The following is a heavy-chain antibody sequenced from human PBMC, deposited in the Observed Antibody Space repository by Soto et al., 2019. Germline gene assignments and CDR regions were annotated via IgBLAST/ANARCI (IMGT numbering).Heavy chain of an antibody. CDR2: IDWDDDK. V-gene: IGHV2-70*11. Sequence: GPTLVNPTQTLTLTCTFSGFSLSTSGMCVSWIRQPPGKALEWLARIDWDDDKYYSTSLKTRLTISKDTSKNQVVLTMTNMDPVDTATYYCARIITDDYIWGSYRPYYYYYYYMDVWGKGTTVTVSS. J-gene: IGHJ6*03. D-gene: IGHD3-16*02. CDR1: GFSLSTSGMC. CDR3: ARIITDDYIWGSYRPYYYYYYYMDV.